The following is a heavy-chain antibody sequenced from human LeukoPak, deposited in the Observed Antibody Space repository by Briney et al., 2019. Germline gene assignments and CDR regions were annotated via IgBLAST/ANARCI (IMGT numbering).Heavy chain of an antibody. J-gene: IGHJ5*02. CDR1: GDSVSSNSAA. CDR2: TYYRSKWHN. D-gene: IGHD3-10*01. Sequence: SQTLSLTCAISGDSVSSNSAAWNWIRQSPSRGLEWLGRTYYRSKWHNDYAVSVKSRITINPDTSKNQFSLQLNSVTPEDTAVYYCARDLSMVRGVANWFDPWGQGTLVTVSS. CDR3: ARDLSMVRGVANWFDP. V-gene: IGHV6-1*01.